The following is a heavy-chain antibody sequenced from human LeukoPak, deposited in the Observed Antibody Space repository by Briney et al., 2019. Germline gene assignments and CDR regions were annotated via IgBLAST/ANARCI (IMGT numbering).Heavy chain of an antibody. J-gene: IGHJ2*01. CDR1: GFTFSGYE. CDR2: ISVNGGAM. D-gene: IGHD6-13*01. Sequence: PGGSLRLSCTASGFTFSGYEMTWVRQAPGKRLEWMSYISVNGGAMHYADSVRGRFTTSRDDAKNSLYLHMNSLRVEDTAIYYCARKTDRLGAVGRDRYFDLWGRGTLITVSS. V-gene: IGHV3-48*03. CDR3: ARKTDRLGAVGRDRYFDL.